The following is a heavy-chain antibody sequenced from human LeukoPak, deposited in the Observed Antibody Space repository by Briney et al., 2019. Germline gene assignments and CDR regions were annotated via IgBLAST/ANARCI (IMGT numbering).Heavy chain of an antibody. V-gene: IGHV4-59*12. CDR3: ARGVATIRWYFDL. D-gene: IGHD5-24*01. J-gene: IGHJ2*01. Sequence: PSETLSLTCTVSGGSISSYYWSWIRQPPGKGLEWIGYIYYSGSTNYNPSLKSRVTISVDTSKNQFSLKLSSVTAADTAVYYCARGVATIRWYFDLWGRGTLVTVSS. CDR2: IYYSGST. CDR1: GGSISSYY.